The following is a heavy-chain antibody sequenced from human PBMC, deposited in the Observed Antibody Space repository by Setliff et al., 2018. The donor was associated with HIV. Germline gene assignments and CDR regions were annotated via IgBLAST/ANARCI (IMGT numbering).Heavy chain of an antibody. D-gene: IGHD3-16*02. CDR3: VRDGIIRTTRVFDY. CDR1: GYAFTDYS. V-gene: IGHV1-18*01. J-gene: IGHJ4*02. Sequence: ASVKVSCKTSGYAFTDYSIHWVRQAPGQGLEWMGWIDVNKGNTNYAEKFQGRVTLTTDTSTNTAYMEVRSLTSDDTAVYYCVRDGIIRTTRVFDYWGQGTLVTVSS. CDR2: IDVNKGNT.